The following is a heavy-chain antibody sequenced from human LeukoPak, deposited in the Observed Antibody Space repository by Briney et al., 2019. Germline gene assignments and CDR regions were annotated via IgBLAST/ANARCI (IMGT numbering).Heavy chain of an antibody. J-gene: IGHJ6*02. CDR3: ARDKQSYGGNSDVMDV. CDR2: IWYDGSDK. D-gene: IGHD4-23*01. V-gene: IGHV3-33*08. Sequence: GGSLRLSCAASGFTFSSYAMNWVRQAPGKGLEWVAVIWYDGSDKYYADSVKGRFTISRDNSKNTLYLQMNSLRAEDTAVYYCARDKQSYGGNSDVMDVWGQGTTVTVSS. CDR1: GFTFSSYA.